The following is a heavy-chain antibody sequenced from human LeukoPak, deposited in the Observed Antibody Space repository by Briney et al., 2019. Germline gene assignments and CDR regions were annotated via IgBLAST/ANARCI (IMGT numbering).Heavy chain of an antibody. D-gene: IGHD3-22*01. CDR1: GYSFTRYW. J-gene: IGHJ3*02. CDR2: IYPGDSDT. CDR3: ARGGPHYFDSSGYSDAFDI. Sequence: GESLKISYKGSGYSFTRYWIGWVRQMPGKGLEWMGIIYPGDSDTRYSPSFQGQVTISADKSISTAYLQWSSLEASDTAMYYCARGGPHYFDSSGYSDAFDIWGQGTMVTVSS. V-gene: IGHV5-51*01.